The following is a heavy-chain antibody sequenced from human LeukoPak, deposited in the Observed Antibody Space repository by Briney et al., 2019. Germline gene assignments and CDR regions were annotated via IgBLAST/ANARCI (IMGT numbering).Heavy chain of an antibody. Sequence: SETLSLTRTVSGGSISSGGYYWSWIRQHPGKGLEWIGYIYYSGSTYYNPSLKSRVTISVDTSKNQFSLNLRSVTAADTAMYYCARRRVDLVGFDIWGQGTMVTVSS. CDR3: ARRRVDLVGFDI. CDR1: GGSISSGGYY. J-gene: IGHJ3*02. D-gene: IGHD2-15*01. V-gene: IGHV4-31*03. CDR2: IYYSGST.